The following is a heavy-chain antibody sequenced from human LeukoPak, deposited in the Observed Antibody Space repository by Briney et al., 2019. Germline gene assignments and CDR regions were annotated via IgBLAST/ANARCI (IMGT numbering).Heavy chain of an antibody. CDR2: TYYRSKWYN. CDR1: GVSVSSNSAA. CDR3: ARGDSSGFED. D-gene: IGHD6-19*01. Sequence: SQTLSLTCAISGVSVSSNSAAWHCIRQSPSRGLEWLGRTYYRSKWYNDYAVSVKSRITINPDTLKNQCSLQLNSVTPEYTAVYYCARGDSSGFEDWGQGTMVTVSS. V-gene: IGHV6-1*01. J-gene: IGHJ3*01.